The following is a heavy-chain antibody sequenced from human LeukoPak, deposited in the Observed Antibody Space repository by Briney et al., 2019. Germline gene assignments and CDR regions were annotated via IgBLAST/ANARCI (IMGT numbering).Heavy chain of an antibody. CDR1: GYTFTSYG. J-gene: IGHJ5*02. Sequence: GSVKVSCKASGYTFTSYGISWVRQAPGQGLEWMGWISAYNGNTNYAQKLQGRVTMPTDTSTSTAYMELRSLRSDDTAVYYCARVHRRAYSSSSQGFDPWGQGTLVTVSS. V-gene: IGHV1-18*01. CDR3: ARVHRRAYSSSSQGFDP. CDR2: ISAYNGNT. D-gene: IGHD6-6*01.